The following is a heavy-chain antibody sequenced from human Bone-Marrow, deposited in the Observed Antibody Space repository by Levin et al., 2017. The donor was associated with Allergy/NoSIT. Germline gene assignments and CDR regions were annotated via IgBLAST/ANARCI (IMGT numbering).Heavy chain of an antibody. CDR3: AKDRAPYCGGDCSIQH. D-gene: IGHD2-21*02. V-gene: IGHV3-30*18. J-gene: IGHJ1*01. CDR1: GFSFSSYG. CDR2: ISYDGSNK. Sequence: GGSLRLSCAASGFSFSSYGMHWVRQAPGKGLEWVAVISYDGSNKYYGDSVKGRFTISRDNSKNTLYLQMNRLRPDDTAVYYCAKDRAPYCGGDCSIQHWGQGTLVTVSS.